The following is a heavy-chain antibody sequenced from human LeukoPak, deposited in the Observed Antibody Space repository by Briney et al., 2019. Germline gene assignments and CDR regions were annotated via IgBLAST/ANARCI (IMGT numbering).Heavy chain of an antibody. V-gene: IGHV1-18*01. J-gene: IGHJ4*02. CDR3: ARDPPDYYDGSGLGC. CDR1: GHTFTSYG. D-gene: IGHD3-22*01. CDR2: ISAYNGNT. Sequence: ASVKVSCKASGHTFTSYGISWVRQAPGQGLEWMGWISAYNGNTNYAQKLQGRVTMTTDTSTSTAYMELRSLRSDDTAVYYCARDPPDYYDGSGLGCWGQGTLVTVSS.